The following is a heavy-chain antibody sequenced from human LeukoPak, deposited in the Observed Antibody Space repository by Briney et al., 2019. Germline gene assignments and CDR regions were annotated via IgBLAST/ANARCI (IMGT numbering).Heavy chain of an antibody. V-gene: IGHV4-34*01. CDR3: ARRGAGIGMDV. CDR2: INHSGST. J-gene: IGHJ6*02. CDR1: GGSFSGYY. D-gene: IGHD6-19*01. Sequence: SETLSLTCAVYGGSFSGYYWSWIRQPPGKGLEWIGEINHSGSTNYSPSLKSRVTISVDTSKNQFSLKLSSVTAADTAVYYCARRGAGIGMDVWGQGTTVTVSS.